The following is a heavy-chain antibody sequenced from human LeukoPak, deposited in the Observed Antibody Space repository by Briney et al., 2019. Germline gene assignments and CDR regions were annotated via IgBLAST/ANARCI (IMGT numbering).Heavy chain of an antibody. J-gene: IGHJ6*03. Sequence: SETLSLTCAVYGGSFSGYYWSWIRQPPGKGLEWIGEISHGGSTNYYPSLKSRVTISVDTFKDQFSLQLSSVTAADTAVYYCARGVGGPRYCSSTSCFRYYYYMDVWGKGTTVTVSS. CDR3: ARGVGGPRYCSSTSCFRYYYYMDV. CDR2: ISHGGST. D-gene: IGHD2-2*01. CDR1: GGSFSGYY. V-gene: IGHV4-34*01.